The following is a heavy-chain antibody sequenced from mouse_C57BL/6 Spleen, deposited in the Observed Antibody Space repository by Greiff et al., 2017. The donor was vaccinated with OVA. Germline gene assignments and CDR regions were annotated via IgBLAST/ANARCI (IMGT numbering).Heavy chain of an antibody. V-gene: IGHV1-76*01. CDR1: GYTFTDYY. Sequence: QVQLQQSGAELVRPGASVKLSCKASGYTFTDYYISWVKQRPGQGLEWIARIYPGSGNTYYNEKFKGKATLTAEKSSSTAYMQLSSLTSEDSAVYFCARGGTGRYFDYWGQGTTLTVSS. CDR3: ARGGTGRYFDY. J-gene: IGHJ2*01. D-gene: IGHD3-3*01. CDR2: IYPGSGNT.